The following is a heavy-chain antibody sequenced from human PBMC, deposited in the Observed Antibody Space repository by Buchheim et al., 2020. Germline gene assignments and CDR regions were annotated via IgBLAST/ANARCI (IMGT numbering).Heavy chain of an antibody. J-gene: IGHJ4*02. CDR1: GGTFSSYA. V-gene: IGHV1-69*04. Sequence: QVQLVQSGAEVKKPGSSVKVSCKASGGTFSSYAISWVRQAPGQGLEWMGRFIPILGIANYAQKFKGRVTITAAKSTSPAYMELSSLRSEDTAVYYCARNSGGYSYGYGDYWGQGTL. CDR3: ARNSGGYSYGYGDY. D-gene: IGHD5-18*01. CDR2: FIPILGIA.